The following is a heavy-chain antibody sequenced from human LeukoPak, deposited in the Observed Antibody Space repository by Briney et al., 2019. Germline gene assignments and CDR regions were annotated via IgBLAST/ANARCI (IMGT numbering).Heavy chain of an antibody. CDR1: GFTFSNYA. CDR2: ISGSDGRL. CDR3: AKESPYRAPTRTYYFDF. V-gene: IGHV3-23*01. D-gene: IGHD1-14*01. Sequence: GGSLRLSCAASGFTFSNYAMSWVRQAPGKGLEWVSAISGSDGRLFYADSVKGRFTISRDNSKNTVFLQMNSLRAEDTALYYCAKESPYRAPTRTYYFDFWGQGTLVTVSS. J-gene: IGHJ4*02.